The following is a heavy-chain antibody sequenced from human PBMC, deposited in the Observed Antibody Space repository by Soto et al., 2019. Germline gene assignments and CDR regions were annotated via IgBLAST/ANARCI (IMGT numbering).Heavy chain of an antibody. Sequence: GGSLRLSCIASGFTFSGHAITWVRQAPGKGLDWVSGVIGSGETTYYADSVEGRFTISRDNSKNTLYLQMNSLRAEDTAVYYCAKDDWYCSGGSCFTYFDYWGQGTLVTVSS. J-gene: IGHJ4*02. CDR1: GFTFSGHA. D-gene: IGHD2-15*01. CDR3: AKDDWYCSGGSCFTYFDY. V-gene: IGHV3-23*01. CDR2: VIGSGETT.